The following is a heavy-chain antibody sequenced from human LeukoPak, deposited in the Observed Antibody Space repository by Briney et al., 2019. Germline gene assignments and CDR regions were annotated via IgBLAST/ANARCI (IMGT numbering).Heavy chain of an antibody. V-gene: IGHV3-7*03. Sequence: GGSLRLSRAASGFTFSSYWMSWVRQAPGKGLEWVAIIKQDGSEKYYVDSVKGRFTISRDNAEKSLYLQMNSLRAEDTAVYYCATSRTSDYWGQGTLVTVSS. CDR1: GFTFSSYW. J-gene: IGHJ4*02. CDR2: IKQDGSEK. D-gene: IGHD1-14*01. CDR3: ATSRTSDY.